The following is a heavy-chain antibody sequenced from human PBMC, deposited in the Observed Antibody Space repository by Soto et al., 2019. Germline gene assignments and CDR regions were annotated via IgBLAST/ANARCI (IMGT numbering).Heavy chain of an antibody. D-gene: IGHD4-17*01. CDR1: GFSLDTSGVS. CDR3: AHSRLPSTMTTSAESFQH. V-gene: IGHV2-5*02. Sequence: QITLKESGPTLVKPTQTLTLTCTFSGFSLDTSGVSVAWIRQPPGKALEWLALIYWDDDKRYSPSLKSRLTVTKDTSKNQVVLTMTNMDPVDTATYYCAHSRLPSTMTTSAESFQHWGQGTLVTVSS. CDR2: IYWDDDK. J-gene: IGHJ1*01.